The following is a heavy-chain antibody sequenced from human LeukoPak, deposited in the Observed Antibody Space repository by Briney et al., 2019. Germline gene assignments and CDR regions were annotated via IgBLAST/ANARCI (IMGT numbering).Heavy chain of an antibody. J-gene: IGHJ4*02. D-gene: IGHD1-14*01. V-gene: IGHV3-21*06. CDR1: GLTFSTSG. CDR3: ATETNGRHYDY. CDR2: IGPTGSDR. Sequence: PGGSLRLSCTASGLTFSTSGFNWVRQAPGTGLEWVASIGPTGSDRYHADSIKGRFTISRDNANNFLYLQMNSLRAEDTAVYYCATETNGRHYDYWGQGTLLTVSS.